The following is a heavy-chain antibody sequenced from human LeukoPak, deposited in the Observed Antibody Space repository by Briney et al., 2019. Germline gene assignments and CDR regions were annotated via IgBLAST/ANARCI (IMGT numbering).Heavy chain of an antibody. Sequence: SETLSLTCTVSGGSINSYSWNWIRQPAGKGLEWIGRIYTSGITNYNPSLKSRVTMSVDTSKNQFSLKLSSVTAADTAVYYCARRGVEDRTTTGENYFAYWGQGTLDTVSS. CDR2: IYTSGIT. V-gene: IGHV4-4*07. J-gene: IGHJ4*02. CDR1: GGSINSYS. D-gene: IGHD7-27*01. CDR3: ARRGVEDRTTTGENYFAY.